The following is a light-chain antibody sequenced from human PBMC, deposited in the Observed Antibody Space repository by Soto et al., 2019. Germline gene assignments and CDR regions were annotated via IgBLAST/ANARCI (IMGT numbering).Light chain of an antibody. J-gene: IGKJ1*01. Sequence: EIVLTQSPGTLSLSPGERATLSCRASQSVSSSYLAWYQQKPGQAPRLLIYGASSRATGIPDRFSGSGSGTAFTLTTTRREPENFAVYYCQQYGSSPTFGQGTKVEIK. V-gene: IGKV3-20*01. CDR1: QSVSSSY. CDR2: GAS. CDR3: QQYGSSPT.